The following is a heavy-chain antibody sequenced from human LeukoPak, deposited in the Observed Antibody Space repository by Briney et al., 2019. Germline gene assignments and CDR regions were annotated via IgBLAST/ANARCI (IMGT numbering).Heavy chain of an antibody. J-gene: IGHJ5*02. D-gene: IGHD4-11*01. CDR3: VRGVTTERYKWFDP. V-gene: IGHV3-30*04. Sequence: PGGSLRLSCAAPGFTFSSYAMHWVRQAPGKGLEWMAVIPYDGSNKYHADSVKGRFTISRDNSKNTLYMQMNSLRAEDTAVYYCVRGVTTERYKWFDPWGQGTLVTVSS. CDR1: GFTFSSYA. CDR2: IPYDGSNK.